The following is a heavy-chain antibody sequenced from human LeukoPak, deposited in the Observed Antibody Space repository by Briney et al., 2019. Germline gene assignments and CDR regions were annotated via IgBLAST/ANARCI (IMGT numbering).Heavy chain of an antibody. V-gene: IGHV3-21*01. CDR2: ISSSSSYI. Sequence: GGSLRLSCAASGFTFSSYSMNWVRQAPGKGLEWVSSISSSSSYIYYADSVKGRFTISRDNAKNSLYLQMNSLRAEDTAVYYCARVGSTSCYDYWGQGTLVTVPS. CDR1: GFTFSSYS. J-gene: IGHJ4*02. CDR3: ARVGSTSCYDY. D-gene: IGHD2-2*01.